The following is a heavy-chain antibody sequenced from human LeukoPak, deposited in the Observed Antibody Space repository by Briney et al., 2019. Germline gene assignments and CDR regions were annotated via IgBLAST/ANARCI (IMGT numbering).Heavy chain of an antibody. V-gene: IGHV3-23*01. CDR1: GFTFSSYA. CDR3: ASANPILLDYYYYYYMDV. J-gene: IGHJ6*03. CDR2: LSGSSGRT. Sequence: GGSLRLSCAASGFTFSSYAMSWVRQAPGKGLEWVSALSGSSGRTYYADSVKGRFTISRDNSKNTLYLQMNSLRAEDTAVYYCASANPILLDYYYYYYMDVWGKGTTVTVSS. D-gene: IGHD3-3*01.